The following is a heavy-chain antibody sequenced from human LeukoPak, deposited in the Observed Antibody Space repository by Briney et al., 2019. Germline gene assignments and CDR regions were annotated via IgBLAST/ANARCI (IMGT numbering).Heavy chain of an antibody. CDR3: ARRGISGSYPSYFDY. CDR2: INHSGST. V-gene: IGHV4-34*01. J-gene: IGHJ4*02. D-gene: IGHD1-26*01. Sequence: PWETLSLTCAVYGGSFSGYYWSWIRQPPGKGLEWIGEINHSGSTNYSPSLKSRVTISVDTSKNQFSLKLSSVTAADTAVYYCARRGISGSYPSYFDYWGQGTLVTVSS. CDR1: GGSFSGYY.